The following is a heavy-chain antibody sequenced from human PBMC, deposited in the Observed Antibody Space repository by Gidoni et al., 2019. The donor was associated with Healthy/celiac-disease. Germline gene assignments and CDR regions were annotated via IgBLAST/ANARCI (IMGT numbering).Heavy chain of an antibody. CDR2: INLSGST. Sequence: QVQLQQWGAGLLKPSETLSLTCAVYGGSFSGYYWSWIRQPPGKGLAWIGEINLSGSTNYNPSLKSRVTISVDTSKNQFSLKLSSVTAADTAVYYCARGLYDYVWGSYRYTVYFDYWGQGTLVTVSS. CDR1: GGSFSGYY. CDR3: ARGLYDYVWGSYRYTVYFDY. V-gene: IGHV4-34*01. J-gene: IGHJ4*02. D-gene: IGHD3-16*02.